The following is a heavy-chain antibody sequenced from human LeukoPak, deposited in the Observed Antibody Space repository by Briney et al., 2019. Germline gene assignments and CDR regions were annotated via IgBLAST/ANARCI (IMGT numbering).Heavy chain of an antibody. J-gene: IGHJ4*02. Sequence: GGSLRLSCAASGFTFCNYAMTWVRQAPGKGLEWISAINDRGGDTYYADSVKGRFTISRDNSKNTLYLQMNSLRAEDTAVYYCAKGVRGNYDYWGEGTLVTVSS. CDR1: GFTFCNYA. D-gene: IGHD1-26*01. CDR3: AKGVRGNYDY. V-gene: IGHV3-23*01. CDR2: INDRGGDT.